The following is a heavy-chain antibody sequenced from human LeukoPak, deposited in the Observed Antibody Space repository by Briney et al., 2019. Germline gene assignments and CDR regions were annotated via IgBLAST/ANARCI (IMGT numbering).Heavy chain of an antibody. D-gene: IGHD5-18*01. J-gene: IGHJ4*02. CDR1: GFILRDFA. Sequence: PGGSLRLSCAASGFILRDFAMSWVRQAPGKGPEWVSGISGGGGGTYYADSVKGRFTISRANAKNTLSLQMNSLRVEDTAVYYCAKSVKYSNYRKLGDWGQGTLVTVSS. CDR2: ISGGGGGT. V-gene: IGHV3-23*01. CDR3: AKSVKYSNYRKLGD.